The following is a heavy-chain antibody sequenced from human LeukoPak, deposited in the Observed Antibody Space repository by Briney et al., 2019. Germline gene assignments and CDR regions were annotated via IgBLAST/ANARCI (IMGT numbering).Heavy chain of an antibody. V-gene: IGHV3-74*01. Sequence: GGSLRLSCAAPGFTFGNSWVPWVRQAPGKGLVWVPLINADGSPATYADSVKGRFTISRDNARNTPSLQMNSLTIEGTAVYYCVVVVEPPDSDGFDVWGQGTMITVSS. D-gene: IGHD1-14*01. CDR1: GFTFGNSW. J-gene: IGHJ3*01. CDR3: VVVVEPPDSDGFDV. CDR2: INADGSPA.